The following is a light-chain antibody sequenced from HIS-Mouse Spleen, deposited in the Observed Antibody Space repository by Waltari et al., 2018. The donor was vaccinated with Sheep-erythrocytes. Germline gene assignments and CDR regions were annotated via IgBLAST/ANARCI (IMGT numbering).Light chain of an antibody. Sequence: SYELTQPPSVSVSPGQTASITCPGDKLGEKYACWYQQKPGQSHVLVIYQDSKRPSGNTERFSGSHSGNTATLTISVTQAMDEADYYCQAWDSSTVVFGGGTKLTVL. CDR1: KLGEKY. CDR2: QDS. J-gene: IGLJ2*01. CDR3: QAWDSSTVV. V-gene: IGLV3-1*01.